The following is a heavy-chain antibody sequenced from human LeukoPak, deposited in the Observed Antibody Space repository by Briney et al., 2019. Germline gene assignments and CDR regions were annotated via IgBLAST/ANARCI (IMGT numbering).Heavy chain of an antibody. Sequence: SETLSLTCSVSGVSMNSGSYYWSWIRQPAGKGLEWIGRIFTSGSTNYKSSLKSRVNISADTSKNQFSLNLSSVTAADTALYYCARAAYSAYDWDFDYWGQGILVTVSS. J-gene: IGHJ4*02. CDR1: GVSMNSGSYY. V-gene: IGHV4-61*02. CDR3: ARAAYSAYDWDFDY. D-gene: IGHD5-12*01. CDR2: IFTSGST.